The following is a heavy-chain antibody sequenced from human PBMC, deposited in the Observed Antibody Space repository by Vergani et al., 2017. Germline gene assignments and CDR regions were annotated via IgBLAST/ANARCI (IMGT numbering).Heavy chain of an antibody. Sequence: EVQLVESGGGLVKPGGSLRLSCAASGFTFSSYSMNWVRQAPGKGLEWVSSISSSSSYIYYADSVKGRFTISRDNDKNSLYLQMNSLRAEDTAVYYCARLVGAVVVTYFDYWGQGTLVTVSS. CDR2: ISSSSSYI. V-gene: IGHV3-21*01. D-gene: IGHD3-22*01. J-gene: IGHJ4*02. CDR1: GFTFSSYS. CDR3: ARLVGAVVVTYFDY.